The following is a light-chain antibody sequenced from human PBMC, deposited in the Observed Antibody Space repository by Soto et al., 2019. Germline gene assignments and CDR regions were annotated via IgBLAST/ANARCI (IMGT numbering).Light chain of an antibody. V-gene: IGKV3-15*01. J-gene: IGKJ1*01. CDR2: RAS. CDR3: QQHNNWPPWT. Sequence: EIVMTQSPATLSVSPGDRATLSCRASQSVANNVARYQQKPGQAPRLLIYRASTRATGIPARFSGSGYGRDFILTISSLQAEDVAVYHCQQHNNWPPWTFGQGTKVEIK. CDR1: QSVANN.